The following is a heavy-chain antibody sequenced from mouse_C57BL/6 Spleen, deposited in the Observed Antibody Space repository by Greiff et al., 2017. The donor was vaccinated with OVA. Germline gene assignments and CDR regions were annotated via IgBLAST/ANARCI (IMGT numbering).Heavy chain of an antibody. V-gene: IGHV1-5*01. CDR3: TPTVVGEYWYFDV. Sequence: EVQLQQSGPVLARPGASVKMSCKTSGYTFTSYWMHWVKQRPGQGLEWIGAIYPGNSDTSYNQKFKGKAKLTAVTSASTAYMELSSLTNEDSAVYYCTPTVVGEYWYFDVWGTGTTVTVSS. D-gene: IGHD1-1*01. J-gene: IGHJ1*03. CDR2: IYPGNSDT. CDR1: GYTFTSYW.